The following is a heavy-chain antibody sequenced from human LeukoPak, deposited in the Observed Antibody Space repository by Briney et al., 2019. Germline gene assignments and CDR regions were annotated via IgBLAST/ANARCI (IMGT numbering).Heavy chain of an antibody. CDR2: ISAYNGNT. D-gene: IGHD2-21*01. V-gene: IGHV1-18*01. CDR1: DYTFTSYG. Sequence: ASVKVSCKASDYTFTSYGISWVRQAPGQGLEWMGWISAYNGNTNYAQKSQGRVTVTTDTSTSTAYMELRSLRSDDTAVYYCARSSSVTIPGYYFDCWGQGTLVTVSS. CDR3: ARSSSVTIPGYYFDC. J-gene: IGHJ4*02.